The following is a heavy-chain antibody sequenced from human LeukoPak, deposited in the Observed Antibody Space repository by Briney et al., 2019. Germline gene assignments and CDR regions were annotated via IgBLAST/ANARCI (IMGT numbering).Heavy chain of an antibody. D-gene: IGHD2-8*01. CDR2: IRTKTYGGTP. J-gene: IGHJ4*02. CDR1: GFTFSSYA. V-gene: IGHV3-49*04. CDR3: TSLTNSHCDY. Sequence: GGSLRLSCVTSGFTFSSYAMNWVRQAPGKGLEWVGFIRTKTYGGTPEYVASVKGRFTISRDDSKGIAYLQMNSLKTEDTALYYCTSLTNSHCDYWGQGALVTVSS.